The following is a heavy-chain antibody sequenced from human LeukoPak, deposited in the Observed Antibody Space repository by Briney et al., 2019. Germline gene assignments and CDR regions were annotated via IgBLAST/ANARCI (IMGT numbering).Heavy chain of an antibody. CDR2: ISGSSSYT. J-gene: IGHJ4*02. D-gene: IGHD3-10*01. Sequence: GGSLRLSCAASGFTFSDSYMSWIRQAPGKGLEWVSYISGSSSYTNFADSLEGRFTISRDNAKNSLYLQMNSLRAEDTAVYYCARTPMVRGIISYFDFWGQGTLVTVSS. CDR1: GFTFSDSY. CDR3: ARTPMVRGIISYFDF. V-gene: IGHV3-11*06.